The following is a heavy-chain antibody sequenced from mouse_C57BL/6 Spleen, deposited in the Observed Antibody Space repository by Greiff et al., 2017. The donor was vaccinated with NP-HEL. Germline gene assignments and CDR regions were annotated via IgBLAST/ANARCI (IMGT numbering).Heavy chain of an antibody. CDR2: IDPENGDT. CDR3: TPYGYDGRAMDY. J-gene: IGHJ4*01. Sequence: EVQVVESGAELVRPGASVKLSCTASGFNIKDDYMHWVKQRPEQGLEWIGWIDPENGDTEYASKFQGKATITADTSSNTAYLQLSSLTSEDTAVYYCTPYGYDGRAMDYWGQGTSVTVSS. D-gene: IGHD2-2*01. V-gene: IGHV14-4*01. CDR1: GFNIKDDY.